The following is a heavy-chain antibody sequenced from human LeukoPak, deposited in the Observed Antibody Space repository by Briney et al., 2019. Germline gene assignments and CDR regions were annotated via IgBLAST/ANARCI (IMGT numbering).Heavy chain of an antibody. CDR1: GFTFSSYE. V-gene: IGHV3-48*03. CDR3: ARYSSGWTASYNWFDP. J-gene: IGHJ5*02. CDR2: ISSSGSTI. D-gene: IGHD6-19*01. Sequence: GGSLRLSCAASGFTFSSYEITWVPQASGKGLEGVSYISSSGSTIYYADSVKGRFTISRDNAKNSLYLQMNSLRAEDTAVYYCARYSSGWTASYNWFDPWGQGTLVTVSS.